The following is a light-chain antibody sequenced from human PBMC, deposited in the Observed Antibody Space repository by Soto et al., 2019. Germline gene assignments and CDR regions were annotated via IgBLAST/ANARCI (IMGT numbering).Light chain of an antibody. CDR3: QKANSFPIT. Sequence: DIQMTQSPSSVSASVGDRVTITCRASQDILSWLAWYLQKQWEAPRLLMYDSSKLQSGVPSRFSGSGSGTDFTLTISSLQAENFATYSCQKANSFPITCGPGTRSDIK. V-gene: IGKV1-12*01. CDR1: QDILSW. J-gene: IGKJ3*01. CDR2: DSS.